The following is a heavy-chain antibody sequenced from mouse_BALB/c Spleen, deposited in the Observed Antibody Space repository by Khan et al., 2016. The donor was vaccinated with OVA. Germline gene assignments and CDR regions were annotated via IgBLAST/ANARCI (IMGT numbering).Heavy chain of an antibody. CDR2: IYPGDGNT. Sequence: QVQLKESGAELARPGASVKLSCKASGYTFTSYWMQCFKQRPGQGLKWIVAIYPGDGNTRYTQTFKGKATLTADKSYRTAYMELSSLASADSAVFYCARWGSTTGYFDFWGQGTTRTVSS. CDR1: GYTFTSYW. CDR3: ARWGSTTGYFDF. J-gene: IGHJ2*01. D-gene: IGHD2-14*01. V-gene: IGHV1-87*01.